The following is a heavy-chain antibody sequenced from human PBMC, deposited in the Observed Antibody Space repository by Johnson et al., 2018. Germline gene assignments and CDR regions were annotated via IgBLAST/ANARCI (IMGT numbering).Heavy chain of an antibody. CDR2: ISYDGSNK. CDR1: GFTFSSYG. V-gene: IGHV3-30*18. Sequence: QVQLVESGGGVVQPGRSLRLSCAASGFTFSSYGMHWVRPAPGKWLEWVAVISYDGSNKYYADSVKGRFTISRDNSKNTLYLQMNSLRAEDTAVYYCAKDLPTLFDIWCQGTMVTVSS. J-gene: IGHJ3*02. CDR3: AKDLPTLFDI.